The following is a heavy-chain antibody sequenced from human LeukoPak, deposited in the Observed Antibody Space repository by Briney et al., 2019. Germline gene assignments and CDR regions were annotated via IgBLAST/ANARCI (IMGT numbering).Heavy chain of an antibody. Sequence: SETLSLTCTVSGYSISSGYYWGWIRQPPGKGLEWIGSIYHSGSTYYNPSLRSRVTISVDTSKNQFSLKLSSVTAADTAVYYCAREIRGSYYDDSSGYYLGGNYFDYWGQGTLVTVSS. CDR1: GYSISSGYY. V-gene: IGHV4-38-2*02. CDR2: IYHSGST. J-gene: IGHJ4*02. CDR3: AREIRGSYYDDSSGYYLGGNYFDY. D-gene: IGHD3-22*01.